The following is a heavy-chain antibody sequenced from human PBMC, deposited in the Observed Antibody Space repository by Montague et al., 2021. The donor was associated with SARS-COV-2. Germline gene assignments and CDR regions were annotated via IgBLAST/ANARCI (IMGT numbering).Heavy chain of an antibody. J-gene: IGHJ4*02. Sequence: IHYIGITYYNPSLKSRVTISVDTSRNQFSLKLSSVTAADTAIYYCSRHLAISGPAAVSDYWGQGT. D-gene: IGHD2-2*01. CDR3: SRHLAISGPAAVSDY. CDR2: IHYIGIT. V-gene: IGHV4-39*01.